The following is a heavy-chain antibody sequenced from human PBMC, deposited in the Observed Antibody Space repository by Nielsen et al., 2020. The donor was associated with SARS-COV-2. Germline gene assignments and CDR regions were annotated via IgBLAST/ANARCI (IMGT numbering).Heavy chain of an antibody. CDR3: ARRLGSYGPGGWFDP. CDR1: GYSFTSYW. CDR2: IYPGDSDT. D-gene: IGHD5-18*01. V-gene: IGHV5-51*01. J-gene: IGHJ5*02. Sequence: GGSLRLSCKGSGYSFTSYWIGWVRQMPGKGLEWMGIIYPGDSDTRYSPSFQGQVTISADKSISTAYLQWSSLKASDTAMYYCARRLGSYGPGGWFDPWGQGTLVTVSS.